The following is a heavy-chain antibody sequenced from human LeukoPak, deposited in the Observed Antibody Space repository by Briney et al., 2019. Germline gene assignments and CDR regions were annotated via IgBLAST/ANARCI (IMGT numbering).Heavy chain of an antibody. D-gene: IGHD3-16*01. CDR1: EFTFITYW. CDR2: IKQDGSEK. J-gene: IGHJ6*04. Sequence: GGSLRLSCAASEFTFITYWMSWVRQAPGRGLEWVANIKQDGSEKYYVDSVKGRFTISRDNAKNSLFLQMNSLRAEDTAVYFCAKSTRAVMAMMDVWGKGTTVTVSS. CDR3: AKSTRAVMAMMDV. V-gene: IGHV3-7*01.